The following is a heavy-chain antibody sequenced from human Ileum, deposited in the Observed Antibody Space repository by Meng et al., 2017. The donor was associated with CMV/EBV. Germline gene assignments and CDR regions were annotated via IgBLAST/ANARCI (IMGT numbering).Heavy chain of an antibody. CDR2: IYYSGST. V-gene: IGHV4-59*01. Sequence: SETLSLTCTVSGGSISSYYWSWIRQPPGKGLEWIGYIYYSGSTNYNPSLKSRVIISVDTSKNQFSLKLSSVTAADTAVYYCARVGYYYGSGGGAFDIWGQGTMVTVSS. CDR3: ARVGYYYGSGGGAFDI. CDR1: GGSISSYY. J-gene: IGHJ3*02. D-gene: IGHD3-10*01.